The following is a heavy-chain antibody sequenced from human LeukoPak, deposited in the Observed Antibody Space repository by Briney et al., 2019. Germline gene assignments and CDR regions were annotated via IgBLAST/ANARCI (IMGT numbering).Heavy chain of an antibody. Sequence: ASVTVSCKASGYTFTVYYMHWVRQAPGQGLEWMGIINPSGGSTGYAQKFQGRVTMTRDMSTSTVYMELSSLRSEDTAVYYCARDHLGDTAMVFDYWGQGTLVTVSS. CDR1: GYTFTVYY. D-gene: IGHD5-18*01. V-gene: IGHV1-46*01. CDR3: ARDHLGDTAMVFDY. CDR2: INPSGGST. J-gene: IGHJ4*02.